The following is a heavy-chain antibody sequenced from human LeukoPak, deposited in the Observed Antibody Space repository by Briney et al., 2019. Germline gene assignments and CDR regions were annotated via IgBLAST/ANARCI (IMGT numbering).Heavy chain of an antibody. J-gene: IGHJ6*02. CDR1: GYTFTSYA. CDR2: SNAGNGNT. D-gene: IGHD3-16*01. CDR3: ACGGYYYYGMDV. V-gene: IGHV1-3*02. Sequence: ASVKVSCKASGYTFTSYAMHWVRQAPGQRLEWMGWSNAGNGNTKYSQEFQGRVTITRDTSASTAYMELSSLRSEDMAVYYCACGGYYYYGMDVWGQGTTVTVSS.